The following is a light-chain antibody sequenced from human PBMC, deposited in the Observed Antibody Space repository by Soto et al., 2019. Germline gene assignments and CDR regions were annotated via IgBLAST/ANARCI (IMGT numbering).Light chain of an antibody. CDR3: SSYSRSLHYV. CDR2: EVN. J-gene: IGLJ1*01. CDR1: SSDVGAYDY. Sequence: QSLLTQPPSASGSPGQSVTISCTGTSSDVGAYDYVSWYQQHPGKAPQLLIYEVNKRPSGVPDRLSGSKSGNTASLTVSGLQPEDEAEYFCSSYSRSLHYVFGSGAKVTVL. V-gene: IGLV2-8*01.